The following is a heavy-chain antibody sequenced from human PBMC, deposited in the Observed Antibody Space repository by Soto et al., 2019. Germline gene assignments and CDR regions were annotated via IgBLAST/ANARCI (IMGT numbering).Heavy chain of an antibody. J-gene: IGHJ4*02. CDR1: GFIFSVYS. CDR3: AGTDDFFDY. CDR2: ISSSGTYI. V-gene: IGHV3-21*01. Sequence: EVQLMESGGGLVKPGGSLTLSCTASGFIFSVYSMNWVRQAPGNRLEWASLISSSGTYIDYANSAKGRFTISRDNAKNSPFLQMNGLRTEDTAVYYCAGTDDFFDYWGQGTLVTVSS.